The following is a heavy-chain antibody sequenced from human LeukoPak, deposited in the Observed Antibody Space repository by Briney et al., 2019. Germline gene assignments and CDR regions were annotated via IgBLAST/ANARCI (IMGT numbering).Heavy chain of an antibody. CDR3: VRVLSSSWFDFDY. CDR1: GYNFPSYW. CDR2: IDPHDSET. V-gene: IGHV5-51*01. D-gene: IGHD6-13*01. J-gene: IGHJ4*02. Sequence: GESLKISCKGSGYNFPSYWIGWVRQMPGKGLEWMGVIDPHDSETRYSPSLRGLVTISADKSTTTAYLQCTSLKASDTAMYYCVRVLSSSWFDFDYWGQGTLVTVSS.